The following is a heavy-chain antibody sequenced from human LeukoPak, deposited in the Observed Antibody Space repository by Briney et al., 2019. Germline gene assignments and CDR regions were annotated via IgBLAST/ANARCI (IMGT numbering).Heavy chain of an antibody. V-gene: IGHV4-39*07. Sequence: SETLSLTCTVSGGSISSRTYYWAWIRQPPGKGLEWIGSINYSGKITYNPSLKSRVTVSLDTSKNQFSLTLSSVTAADTAVYYCARDFGDWRTDYWGQGTLVTVSS. CDR1: GGSISSRTYY. CDR3: ARDFGDWRTDY. J-gene: IGHJ4*02. CDR2: INYSGKI. D-gene: IGHD2-21*02.